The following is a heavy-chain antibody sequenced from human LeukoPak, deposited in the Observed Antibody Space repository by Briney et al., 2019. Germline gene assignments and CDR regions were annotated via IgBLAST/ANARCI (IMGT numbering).Heavy chain of an antibody. CDR3: ARGAREAGYSYGLFDY. V-gene: IGHV4-38-2*02. CDR2: IYHSGST. J-gene: IGHJ4*02. Sequence: SSETLSLTCTVSGYSVSSNYHWGWIRQPPGKGLEWIATIYHSGSTYYNPSLKSRVTISVDTSKNQFSLKMRSVTAADTAVYYCARGAREAGYSYGLFDYWGQGTLVTVSS. CDR1: GYSVSSNYH. D-gene: IGHD5-18*01.